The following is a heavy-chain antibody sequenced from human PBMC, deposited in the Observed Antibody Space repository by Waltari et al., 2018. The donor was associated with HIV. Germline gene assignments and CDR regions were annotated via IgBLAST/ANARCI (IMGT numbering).Heavy chain of an antibody. CDR2: ISSSCSFI. V-gene: IGHV3-21*02. Sequence: EVQLVDSGGGLVKPGGSLRLSCAASGFTFSDYSMNWVRQSPGKGCEWVPSISSSCSFIYYADSVKGRFTISRDNAQNSMYRQMNNLSADDSAMYYCARDSRGTSWSLNWFDPWGQGTLVTVSS. CDR3: ARDSRGTSWSLNWFDP. CDR1: GFTFSDYS. D-gene: IGHD6-13*01. J-gene: IGHJ5*02.